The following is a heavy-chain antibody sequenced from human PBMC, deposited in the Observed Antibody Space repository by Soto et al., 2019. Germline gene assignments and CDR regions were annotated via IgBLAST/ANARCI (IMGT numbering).Heavy chain of an antibody. CDR1: GYTFATYG. J-gene: IGHJ4*02. V-gene: IGHV1-18*01. Sequence: GASVKVSGKASGYTFATYGFSWVRQAPGQGLEWMGWISASNGNTNYAQKLRGRVTMTTDTSTSTAYMELRSLRSDDTAVFYCARSGRSWNLREFDYWGKGTLVTVSS. CDR2: ISASNGNT. D-gene: IGHD6-13*01. CDR3: ARSGRSWNLREFDY.